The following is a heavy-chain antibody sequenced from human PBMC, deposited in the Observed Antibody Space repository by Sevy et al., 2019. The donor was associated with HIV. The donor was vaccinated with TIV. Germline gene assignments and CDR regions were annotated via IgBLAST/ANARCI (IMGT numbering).Heavy chain of an antibody. J-gene: IGHJ4*02. D-gene: IGHD1-26*01. V-gene: IGHV4-59*08. CDR3: AGENAWGRGYS. CDR1: GGSITSLY. Sequence: SETRSLTCTVSGGSITSLYCNWIRQPPGKGLEWIANIYYNGHINYTPSLKSRVTWSLDTSKNQLSLRLSSVTAAATAMYYCAGENAWGRGYSWGQGTMVTVSS. CDR2: IYYNGHI.